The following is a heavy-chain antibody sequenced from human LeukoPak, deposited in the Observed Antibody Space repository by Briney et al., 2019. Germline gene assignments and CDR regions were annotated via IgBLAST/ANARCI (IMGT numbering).Heavy chain of an antibody. Sequence: GGSLRLSCTASGFTFSNHAMTWVRQAAGKGLEWVSSMSSGGTYIYYADSVRGRFTISRDNAKNSLYLVMNSLRAGDTATYYCARDRPTGASRVFVVQWGQGTLVTVSS. J-gene: IGHJ4*02. D-gene: IGHD2-15*01. V-gene: IGHV3-21*01. CDR2: MSSGGTYI. CDR3: ARDRPTGASRVFVVQ. CDR1: GFTFSNHA.